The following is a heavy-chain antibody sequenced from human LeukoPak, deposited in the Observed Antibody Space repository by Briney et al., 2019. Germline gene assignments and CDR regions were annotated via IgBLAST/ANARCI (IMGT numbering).Heavy chain of an antibody. CDR1: GLTFYTYV. CDR3: CTSPSFGSSWYQFNY. Sequence: GGSLRLSCSVSGLTFYTYVMSWVRQAPGKGLEWVSAISGRDGRTYYTDSVKGRFTISRDNSKNTLYLQMNSLRAEDTAVYYCCTSPSFGSSWYQFNYWGQGALVTVSS. CDR2: ISGRDGRT. D-gene: IGHD6-13*01. V-gene: IGHV3-23*01. J-gene: IGHJ4*02.